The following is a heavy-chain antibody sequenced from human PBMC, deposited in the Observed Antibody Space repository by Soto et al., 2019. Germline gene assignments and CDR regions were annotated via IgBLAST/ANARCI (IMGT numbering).Heavy chain of an antibody. Sequence: ASVKVSCKASGYTFTGYYMHWVRQAPGQGLEWMGWINPNSGGTNYAQKFQGRVTMTRDTSISTAYMELSRLRSDDTAVYYCARDRVTGTDRYYYYCGMDAWGQGTPVTVSS. CDR1: GYTFTGYY. CDR3: ARDRVTGTDRYYYYCGMDA. J-gene: IGHJ6*02. V-gene: IGHV1-2*02. D-gene: IGHD1-20*01. CDR2: INPNSGGT.